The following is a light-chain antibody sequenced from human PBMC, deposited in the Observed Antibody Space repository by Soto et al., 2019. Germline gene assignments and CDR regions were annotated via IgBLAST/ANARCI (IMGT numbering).Light chain of an antibody. CDR3: QQYGSSPWFT. CDR1: QSVSSSY. V-gene: IGKV3-20*01. J-gene: IGKJ3*01. CDR2: GAS. Sequence: EIVLTQSPGTLSLSPGERATLSCRASQSVSSSYLAWYQQKPGQAPRLLIYGASSRATGIPDRFSGSGSGTDFPLTISRLEPEDFAVYYCQQYGSSPWFTFGPGTKVDIK.